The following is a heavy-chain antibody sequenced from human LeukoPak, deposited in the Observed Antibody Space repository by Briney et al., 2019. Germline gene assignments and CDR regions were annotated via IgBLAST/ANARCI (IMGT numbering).Heavy chain of an antibody. Sequence: TSETLSLTCTVSGGSISSSSYYWGWIRQPPGKGLEWIGSIYYSGSTYYNPSLKSRVTISVDTSKNQFSLKLSSVTAADTAVYYCARDFYCRGGSCHDYWGQGTLVTVSS. CDR2: IYYSGST. CDR3: ARDFYCRGGSCHDY. V-gene: IGHV4-39*02. J-gene: IGHJ4*02. CDR1: GGSISSSSYY. D-gene: IGHD2-15*01.